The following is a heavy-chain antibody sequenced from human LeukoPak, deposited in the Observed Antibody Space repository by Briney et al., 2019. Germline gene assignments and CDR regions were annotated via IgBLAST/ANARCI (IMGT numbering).Heavy chain of an antibody. CDR3: ARRSYDSSGYYHYYYYYMDV. CDR2: INPNSGGT. Sequence: GASVKVSCKASGYTFTGYYMHWVRQAPGQGLEWMGWINPNSGGTNYAQKFQGRVTMTRDTSISTAYMELSRLRSDDTAVYYCARRSYDSSGYYHYYYYYMDVWGKGTTVTISS. J-gene: IGHJ6*03. V-gene: IGHV1-2*02. CDR1: GYTFTGYY. D-gene: IGHD3-22*01.